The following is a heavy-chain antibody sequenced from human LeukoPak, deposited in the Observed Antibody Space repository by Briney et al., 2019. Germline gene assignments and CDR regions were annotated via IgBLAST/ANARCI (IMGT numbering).Heavy chain of an antibody. CDR3: ARRYCSGGSCYGSVDY. D-gene: IGHD2-15*01. J-gene: IGHJ4*02. V-gene: IGHV3-74*01. CDR2: INSDGSST. Sequence: GGSLRLSCAASGFTFSSYWMHWVRQAPGEGLVWVSRINSDGSSTSYADSVKGRFTISRDNAKNTLYLQMNSLRAEDTAVYYCARRYCSGGSCYGSVDYWGQGTLVTVSS. CDR1: GFTFSSYW.